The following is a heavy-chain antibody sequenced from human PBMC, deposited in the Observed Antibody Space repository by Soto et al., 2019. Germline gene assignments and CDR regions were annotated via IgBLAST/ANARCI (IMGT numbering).Heavy chain of an antibody. J-gene: IGHJ3*02. D-gene: IGHD3-22*01. CDR1: GFTFSSYD. CDR3: ARGLNYYDSSGDAFDI. CDR2: IGTAGDP. V-gene: IGHV3-13*05. Sequence: GGSLRLSCAASGFTFSSYDMHWVRQATGKGLEWVSAIGTAGDPYYPGSVKGRFTISRENAKNSLYLQMNSLRAGDTAVYYCARGLNYYDSSGDAFDIWGQGTMVTVSS.